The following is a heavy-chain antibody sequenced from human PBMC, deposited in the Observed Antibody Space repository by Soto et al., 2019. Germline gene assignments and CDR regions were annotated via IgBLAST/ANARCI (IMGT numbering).Heavy chain of an antibody. CDR3: SRDPAYCGGDCYDAFDI. J-gene: IGHJ3*02. CDR2: IRSKAYGGTT. D-gene: IGHD2-21*01. V-gene: IGHV3-49*04. Sequence: GGSLRLSCTASGFTFGDYAMSWVRQAPGKGLEWVGVIRSKAYGGTTEYAASVKGRFTISRYDSKSIAYLQMNSLKTEDTAVYFCSRDPAYCGGDCYDAFDIWGQGTMVTVSS. CDR1: GFTFGDYA.